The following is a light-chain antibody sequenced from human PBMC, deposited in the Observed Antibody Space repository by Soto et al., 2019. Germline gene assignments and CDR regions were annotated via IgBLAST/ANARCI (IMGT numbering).Light chain of an antibody. V-gene: IGKV3-20*01. Sequence: EMVLTQSPGTLSLSPGEIATLSCRASQSVSNNYLAWYQQKPGQAPRLLIYGASSRATGIPDRFSGSGSGTDFTLTISRLEPEDFAVYYCQQHGSSPLTFGGGTKVEIK. CDR3: QQHGSSPLT. J-gene: IGKJ4*01. CDR2: GAS. CDR1: QSVSNNY.